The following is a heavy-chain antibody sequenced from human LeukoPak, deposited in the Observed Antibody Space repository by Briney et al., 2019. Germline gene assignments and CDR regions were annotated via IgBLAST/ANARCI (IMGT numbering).Heavy chain of an antibody. V-gene: IGHV4-59*08. J-gene: IGHJ4*02. CDR1: GGSISSYY. CDR2: IYYSGST. CDR3: ARQDSRGYLYY. Sequence: SETLSLTCTVSGGSISSYYWSWIRQPPGKGLEWIGYIYYSGSTNYNPSLKSRVTISVDTSKNQFSLKLSSVTAADTAVYYCARQDSRGYLYYWGQGTLVTVSS. D-gene: IGHD3-22*01.